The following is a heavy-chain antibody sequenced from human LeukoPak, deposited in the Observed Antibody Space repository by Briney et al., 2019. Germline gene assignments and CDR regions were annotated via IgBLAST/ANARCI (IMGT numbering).Heavy chain of an antibody. CDR2: ISAYNGNT. CDR1: GYTFTSNG. J-gene: IGHJ6*03. CDR3: ARDTPPADFWSGDFTSYYYYMDV. Sequence: ASVKVSCKASGYTFTSNGISWVRQAPGQGLGWMGWISAYNGNTSYAQKLQARVTMTTDTSTSTAYMEPLSLSSDDTAVYYCARDTPPADFWSGDFTSYYYYMDVWGKGTTVTVS. V-gene: IGHV1-18*01. D-gene: IGHD3-3*01.